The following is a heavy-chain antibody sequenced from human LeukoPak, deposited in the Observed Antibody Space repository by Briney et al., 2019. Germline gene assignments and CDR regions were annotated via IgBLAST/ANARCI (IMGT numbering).Heavy chain of an antibody. D-gene: IGHD2-15*01. CDR1: GFTFSSYA. CDR3: ATPRGIVVVVAAPSFDF. Sequence: GGSLRLSCAASGFTFSSYAMSWVRQAPGKGLEWVSAISGSGGSTYYADSVKGRFTVSRDNSKNTLYLQMSSLRADDTAVYYCATPRGIVVVVAAPSFDFWGQGTLVTVSS. CDR2: ISGSGGST. J-gene: IGHJ4*02. V-gene: IGHV3-23*01.